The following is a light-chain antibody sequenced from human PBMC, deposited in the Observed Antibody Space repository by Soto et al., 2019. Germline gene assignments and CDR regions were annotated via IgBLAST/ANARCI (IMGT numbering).Light chain of an antibody. V-gene: IGLV1-51*02. Sequence: QSVLTQPPSVSAAPGQTVTISCSGSSSNIGSNYVSWYQHLPGTAPKLLIYEKDKRPSGIPDRFSGSKSGTSATLGITGLQTGDEADYYCATWDSSLNVGVFGGGTKLTVL. J-gene: IGLJ3*02. CDR1: SSNIGSNY. CDR3: ATWDSSLNVGV. CDR2: EKD.